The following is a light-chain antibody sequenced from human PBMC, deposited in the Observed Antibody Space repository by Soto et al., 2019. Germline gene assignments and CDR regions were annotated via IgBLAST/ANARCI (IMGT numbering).Light chain of an antibody. CDR3: MQALQAPLT. J-gene: IGKJ1*01. Sequence: DIVVTQSPLSLPVTPGEPASISCRSSQSLLHSNGYNYLDWYLQKPGQSPQLLIYLGSNRASGVPDRFSGSGSGTDFTLKIRRVEAEDVGIYYCMQALQAPLTFCQWTKV. CDR1: QSLLHSNGYNY. CDR2: LGS. V-gene: IGKV2-28*01.